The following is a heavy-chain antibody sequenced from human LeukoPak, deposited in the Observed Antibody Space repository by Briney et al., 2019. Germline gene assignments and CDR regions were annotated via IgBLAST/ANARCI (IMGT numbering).Heavy chain of an antibody. CDR1: GFTFSSYG. D-gene: IGHD6-19*01. CDR3: AYEQWLVPLFDY. CDR2: ISYDGSNK. V-gene: IGHV3-30*18. J-gene: IGHJ4*02. Sequence: PGGSLRLSCAASGFTFSSYGMHWVRQAPGKGLEWVAVISYDGSNKYYADSVKGRFTISRDNSKNTLYLQMNSLRAEGTAVYYCAYEQWLVPLFDYWGQGTLVTVSS.